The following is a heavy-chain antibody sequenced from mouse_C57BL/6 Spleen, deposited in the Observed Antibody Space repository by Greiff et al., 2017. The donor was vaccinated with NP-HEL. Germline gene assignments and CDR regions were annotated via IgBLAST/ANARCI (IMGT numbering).Heavy chain of an antibody. J-gene: IGHJ3*01. V-gene: IGHV2-4*01. D-gene: IGHD2-1*01. CDR1: GFSLTSYG. CDR2: IWSGGST. CDR3: AYGNYGFAY. Sequence: VQLQQSGPGLVQPSQSLSITCTVSGFSLTSYGVHWVRQPPGKGLEWLGVIWSGGSTDYNAAFISRLSISKDHAKSQVFSKMNSLQAYDTAIYYCAYGNYGFAYWGQGTLVTVSA.